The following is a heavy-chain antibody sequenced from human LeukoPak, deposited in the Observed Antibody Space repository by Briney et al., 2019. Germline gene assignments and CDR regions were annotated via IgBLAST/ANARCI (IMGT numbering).Heavy chain of an antibody. Sequence: SETLSLTCAVYGGSFSGYYWSWIRQPPGKGLEWIGEINHSGSTNYNPSLKSRVTISVDTSKNQFSLKLSSVTAADTAVYYCARTTEGGYTYDFFYYYYMDVWGKGTTVTISS. D-gene: IGHD5-18*01. CDR3: ARTTEGGYTYDFFYYYYMDV. J-gene: IGHJ6*03. V-gene: IGHV4-34*01. CDR1: GGSFSGYY. CDR2: INHSGST.